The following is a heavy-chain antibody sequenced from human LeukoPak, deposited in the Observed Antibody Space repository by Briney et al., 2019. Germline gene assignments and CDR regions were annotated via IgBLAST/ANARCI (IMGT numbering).Heavy chain of an antibody. CDR3: ARATCSSSWPIDY. Sequence: SQTLSLTCAISGDSVSSNSAAWNWIRPSPSRGLEWLGRTYYRSKWYNDYAVSVKSRITINPDTSNNQFSLQLNSVTPEATAVYYCARATCSSSWPIDYWGQGTLVTVSS. V-gene: IGHV6-1*01. CDR1: GDSVSSNSAA. D-gene: IGHD6-13*01. CDR2: TYYRSKWYN. J-gene: IGHJ4*02.